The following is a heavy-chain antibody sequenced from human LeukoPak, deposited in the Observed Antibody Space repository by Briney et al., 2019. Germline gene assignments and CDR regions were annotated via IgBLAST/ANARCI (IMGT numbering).Heavy chain of an antibody. CDR1: GYTFTSYG. CDR3: ARSFVVAVIAYYYYYGMDV. D-gene: IGHD3-22*01. CDR2: ISAYNGNT. Sequence: ASVKVSCKASGYTFTSYGISWVRQAPGQGLEWMGWISAYNGNTNYAQKLQGRVTMTTDTSTSTAYMELRSLRSDDTAVCYCARSFVVAVIAYYYYYGMDVWGQGTTVTVSS. J-gene: IGHJ6*02. V-gene: IGHV1-18*01.